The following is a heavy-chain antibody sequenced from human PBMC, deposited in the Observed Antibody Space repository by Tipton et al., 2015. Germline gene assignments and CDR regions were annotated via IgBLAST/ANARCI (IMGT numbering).Heavy chain of an antibody. CDR1: GFTFSSYA. CDR3: AKEAIVAALMQEKGYFDY. V-gene: IGHV3-23*01. J-gene: IGHJ4*02. D-gene: IGHD6-6*01. CDR2: ISAAAYGT. Sequence: GSLRLSCAASGFTFSSYAMSWVRQAPGKGLEWVSAISAAAYGTYYADSVMGRLTISRDNSKSALYLQMNSLRAEDTAVYYCAKEAIVAALMQEKGYFDYWGQGTLVTVSS.